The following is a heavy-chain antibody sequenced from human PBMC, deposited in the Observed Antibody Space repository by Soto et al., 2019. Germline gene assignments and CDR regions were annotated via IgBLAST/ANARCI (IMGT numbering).Heavy chain of an antibody. Sequence: EVQLLESGGDLVQPGGSLSLSCAASGFNVGAFAVNWVRQAPGKGLERVPGISLSDAFIYYADSVRGRFSISRDASENILYLQMNSLRVDDTALYYCTREAVAGITGLDYWGPGTLVTVSS. CDR2: ISLSDAFI. J-gene: IGHJ4*02. V-gene: IGHV3-23*01. CDR1: GFNVGAFA. D-gene: IGHD1-20*01. CDR3: TREAVAGITGLDY.